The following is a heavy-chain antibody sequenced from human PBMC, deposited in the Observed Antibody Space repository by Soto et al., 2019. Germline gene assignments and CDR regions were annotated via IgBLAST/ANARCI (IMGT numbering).Heavy chain of an antibody. CDR3: ARHHGPTTSENWFDP. Sequence: ASVKVSCKASGYTFFTYDISWVRQAPGQGLEWMGWISTYSGDTRYAQKFQGRVTMTTDTSTTTAYLELRSLRSDDTAVYYCARHHGPTTSENWFDPWGQGTLVTVSS. V-gene: IGHV1-18*01. D-gene: IGHD5-12*01. CDR2: ISTYSGDT. J-gene: IGHJ5*02. CDR1: GYTFFTYD.